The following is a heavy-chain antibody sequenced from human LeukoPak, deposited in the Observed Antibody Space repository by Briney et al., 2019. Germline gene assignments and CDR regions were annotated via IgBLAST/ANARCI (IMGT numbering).Heavy chain of an antibody. V-gene: IGHV4-59*08. CDR1: GGSISSYY. Sequence: SETLSLTCTVSGGSISSYYWSWIRQPPGKGLEWIAYIYYSGSTNYNPSLKSRVTISVDTSKNQFSLKLSSVTAADTAVYYCARHGVRYYYDSSASWFDPWGQGTLVTVSS. CDR2: IYYSGST. D-gene: IGHD3-22*01. J-gene: IGHJ5*02. CDR3: ARHGVRYYYDSSASWFDP.